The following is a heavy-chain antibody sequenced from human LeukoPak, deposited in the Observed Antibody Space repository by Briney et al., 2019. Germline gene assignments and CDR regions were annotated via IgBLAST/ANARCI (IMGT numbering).Heavy chain of an antibody. CDR3: ARSGGGGYFDY. J-gene: IGHJ4*02. V-gene: IGHV3-74*01. CDR1: GFSFSNFW. CDR2: INIDGAEA. Sequence: PGGSLRLSCAASGFSFSNFWMHWVRQPPGKGLVLVSRINIDGAEANYADSVKGRFIISRDNFKNTLFMEMYSLRVEDTGVYYCARSGGGGYFDYWGQGDMVTVSS. D-gene: IGHD3-16*01.